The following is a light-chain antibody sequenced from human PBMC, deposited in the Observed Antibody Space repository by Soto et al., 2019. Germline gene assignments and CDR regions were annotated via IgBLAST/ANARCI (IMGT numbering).Light chain of an antibody. J-gene: IGKJ2*01. CDR1: QSVSSN. V-gene: IGKV3-15*01. CDR3: QQCNNWLRT. Sequence: EIVMAQSPATLSVSPGERATLSCRASQSVSSNLAWYQQKRGQAPRLLIYGASSRATGIPARFSGSGSGTEFTLTIGSLQSDDFAVYYCQQCNNWLRTFGQGTKVDIK. CDR2: GAS.